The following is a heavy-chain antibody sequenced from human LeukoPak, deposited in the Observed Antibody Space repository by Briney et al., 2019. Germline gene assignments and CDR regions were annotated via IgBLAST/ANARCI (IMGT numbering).Heavy chain of an antibody. V-gene: IGHV1-69*13. CDR2: IIPIFGTA. D-gene: IGHD6-19*01. Sequence: ASVKVSCKASGGTFSSYAISWVRQAPGQGLEWMGGIIPIFGTANYAQKFQGRVTITADEPTSTAYMELSSLRSEDTAVYYCARDRETHLAGVAGIMGYGMDVWGQGTTVTVSS. J-gene: IGHJ6*02. CDR3: ARDRETHLAGVAGIMGYGMDV. CDR1: GGTFSSYA.